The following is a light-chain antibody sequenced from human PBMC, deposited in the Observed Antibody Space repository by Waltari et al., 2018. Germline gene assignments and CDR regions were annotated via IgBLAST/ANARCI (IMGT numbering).Light chain of an antibody. CDR2: GAS. Sequence: EIVLTQSPGTLSLSPGERATLSCRASQSIGRYLAWYQQKPDQAPRLLIYGASSRATGIPDRFSGSGSGTDFSLTISRLEPEDFAVYYCQNHERLPATFGQGTKVEI. CDR1: QSIGRY. V-gene: IGKV3-20*01. CDR3: QNHERLPAT. J-gene: IGKJ1*01.